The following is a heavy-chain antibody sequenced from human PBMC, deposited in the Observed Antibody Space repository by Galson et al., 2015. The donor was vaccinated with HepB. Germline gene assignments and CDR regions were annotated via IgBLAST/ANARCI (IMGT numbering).Heavy chain of an antibody. D-gene: IGHD2-2*03. CDR1: GFSLSTSGVG. CDR2: IYWDDDK. J-gene: IGHJ4*02. V-gene: IGHV2-5*02. CDR3: AHSFNWIKRVLHLNY. Sequence: PALVKPTQTLTLTCTFSGFSLSTSGVGVGWIRQPPGKALEWLALIYWDDDKRYSPSLKSRLTITKDTSKNQVVLTMTNMDPVDTATYYCAHSFNWIKRVLHLNYWGQGTLVTVSS.